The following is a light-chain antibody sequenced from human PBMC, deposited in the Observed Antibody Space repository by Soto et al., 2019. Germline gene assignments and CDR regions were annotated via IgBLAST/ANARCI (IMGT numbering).Light chain of an antibody. J-gene: IGKJ1*01. CDR1: QSVSSN. Sequence: EVVLTQSPGTLSLSPGDRATLSCRASQSVSSNLAWYQQKPGQAPRLLIYGASSRATGIPVRFSGSGSGTEFTLTISSLQSEDFAVYYCQQYNNWPLTFGQGTKVDIK. CDR3: QQYNNWPLT. V-gene: IGKV3-15*01. CDR2: GAS.